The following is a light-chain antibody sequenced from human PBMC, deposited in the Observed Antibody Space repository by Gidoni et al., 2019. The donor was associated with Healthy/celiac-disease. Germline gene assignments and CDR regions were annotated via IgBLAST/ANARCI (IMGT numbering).Light chain of an antibody. CDR2: DAS. V-gene: IGKV1-13*02. J-gene: IGKJ5*01. CDR3: QQFNSYPIT. Sequence: AIQLTHSPSSLSASVGDRVTITCRASQGISSALAWYQQKPGKAPKLLIYDASSLESGVPSRFSGSGSGTDFTLTISSLQPEDFATYYCQQFNSYPITFXQXTRLEIK. CDR1: QGISSA.